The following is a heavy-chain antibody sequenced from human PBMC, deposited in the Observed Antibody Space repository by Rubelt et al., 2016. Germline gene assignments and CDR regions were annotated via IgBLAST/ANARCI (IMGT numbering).Heavy chain of an antibody. J-gene: IGHJ6*02. CDR3: ARDPLAHYGMDV. V-gene: IGHV3-21*01. CDR2: ISSSSNYI. CDR1: GFTFSIYS. Sequence: PGGSLRLSCAASGFTFSIYSVNWVRRAPGKGLEWVSSISSSSNYIYYADSVKGRFTVSRDNAKNSLYLQMNSLRVEDTAVYYCARDPLAHYGMDVWGQGTTVTVSS. D-gene: IGHD3-16*01.